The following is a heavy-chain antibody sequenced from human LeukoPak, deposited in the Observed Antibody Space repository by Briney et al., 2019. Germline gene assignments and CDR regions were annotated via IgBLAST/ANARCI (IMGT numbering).Heavy chain of an antibody. J-gene: IGHJ3*02. V-gene: IGHV1-69*13. CDR1: GGTFSSYA. D-gene: IGHD3-10*01. Sequence: SVKVSCKASGGTFSSYAISWVRQAPGQGLEWMGGIIPILGTANYAQKFQGRVTITADESTSTAYMELSSLRSEDTAVYYCARKDYGSGSYYNELPFDIWGQGTMVTVSS. CDR3: ARKDYGSGSYYNELPFDI. CDR2: IIPILGTA.